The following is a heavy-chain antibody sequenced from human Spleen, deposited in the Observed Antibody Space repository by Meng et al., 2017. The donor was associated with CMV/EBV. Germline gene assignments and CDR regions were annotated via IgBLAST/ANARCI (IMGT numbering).Heavy chain of an antibody. CDR1: GYTFNNYG. CDR2: ISAHNGNT. Sequence: ASVKVSCKASGYTFNNYGFTWVRQAPGEGLEWMGWISAHNGNTNYAEKLQGRVTMTTDTSTKTAYMDLRSLRSDDTAIYYCTRATLIGSYPTPLDYWGQGTLVTVSS. J-gene: IGHJ4*02. V-gene: IGHV1-18*01. D-gene: IGHD3-10*01. CDR3: TRATLIGSYPTPLDY.